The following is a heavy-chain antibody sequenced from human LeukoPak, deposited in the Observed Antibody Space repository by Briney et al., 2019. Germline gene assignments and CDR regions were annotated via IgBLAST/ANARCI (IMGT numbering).Heavy chain of an antibody. Sequence: PGRSLRLSCAASGFTFSSYAMHWVRQAPGKGLEWVSGIVGGAGGTYYADSVKGRFTISRDNSKNTLYLQMNSLRAEDTAVYYCAHGSTYQLDYWGQGTLVTVSS. CDR1: GFTFSSYA. D-gene: IGHD2-2*01. CDR3: AHGSTYQLDY. V-gene: IGHV3-23*01. J-gene: IGHJ4*02. CDR2: IVGGAGGT.